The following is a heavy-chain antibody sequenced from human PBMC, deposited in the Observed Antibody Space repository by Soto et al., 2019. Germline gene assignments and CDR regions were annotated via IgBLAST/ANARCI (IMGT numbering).Heavy chain of an antibody. D-gene: IGHD5-12*01. Sequence: SETLSLTCTFSCGSGGSGPYYWSWIRQPPGKGVEWIGYMFYSGSTNYNPSLKSRVTMSVDTSKNQFSLKLESVTAADTAVYYCATMNALATMTEWFDPWGQGTLVTVSS. V-gene: IGHV4-61*01. CDR3: ATMNALATMTEWFDP. CDR1: CGSGGSGPYY. CDR2: MFYSGST. J-gene: IGHJ5*02.